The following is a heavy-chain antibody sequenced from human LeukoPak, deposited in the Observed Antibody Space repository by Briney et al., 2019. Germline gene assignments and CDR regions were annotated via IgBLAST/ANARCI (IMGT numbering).Heavy chain of an antibody. V-gene: IGHV1-46*01. CDR2: INPSGGPT. J-gene: IGHJ6*03. Sequence: ASVKVSCKASGYTFSNYYIYWVRQAPGQGLEWMGVINPSGGPTNYAPQFQGRVTMTRDMSTSTVYMELSSLRSEDTAVYYCARDAEQRISSKGIYSYYYIDVWGKGTTVTVTS. CDR1: GYTFSNYY. D-gene: IGHD6-13*01. CDR3: ARDAEQRISSKGIYSYYYIDV.